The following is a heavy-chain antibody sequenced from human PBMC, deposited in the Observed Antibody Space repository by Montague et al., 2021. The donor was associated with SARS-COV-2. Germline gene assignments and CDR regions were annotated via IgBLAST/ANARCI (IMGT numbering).Heavy chain of an antibody. D-gene: IGHD4-17*01. CDR2: IDWDEEQ. Sequence: PALVKPTQTLTQTCTFSGFSLTTSGMCVSWIRQPPGKALEWLALIDWDEEQYYSTSLKTRLTISKDTSKNQVVLTMTNMDPIDTATYYCARSYGDYRDSYFDYWGQGTLVTVSS. CDR1: GFSLTTSGMC. V-gene: IGHV2-70*01. CDR3: ARSYGDYRDSYFDY. J-gene: IGHJ4*02.